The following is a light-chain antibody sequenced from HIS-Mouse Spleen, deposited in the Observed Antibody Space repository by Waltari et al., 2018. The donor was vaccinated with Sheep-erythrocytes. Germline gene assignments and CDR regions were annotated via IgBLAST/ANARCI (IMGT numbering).Light chain of an antibody. CDR3: CSYAGSYNHV. CDR1: SSDVGCYNY. V-gene: IGLV2-11*01. Sequence: QSALTQPRSVSGSPGQSVTISCTGTSSDVGCYNYVSWYQQHPGKAPKRMIYDVRKRPSGVPDRFSGSKSGNTASLTISGLQAEDEADYYCCSYAGSYNHVFATGTKVTVL. J-gene: IGLJ1*01. CDR2: DVR.